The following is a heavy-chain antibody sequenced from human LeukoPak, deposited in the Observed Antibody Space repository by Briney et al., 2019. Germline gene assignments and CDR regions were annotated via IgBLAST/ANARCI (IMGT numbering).Heavy chain of an antibody. CDR2: ISGSGSDT. CDR3: ARGLYYYDSSGYYYLGY. CDR1: GFIFSDYY. D-gene: IGHD3-22*01. Sequence: PGGSLRLSCAASGFIFSDYYMTWIRQAPGKGLEWLSYISGSGSDTNYADSVKGRFTTSRDNAKNSLYLQMNSLRAEDTAVYYCARGLYYYDSSGYYYLGYWGQGTLVTVSS. J-gene: IGHJ4*02. V-gene: IGHV3-11*06.